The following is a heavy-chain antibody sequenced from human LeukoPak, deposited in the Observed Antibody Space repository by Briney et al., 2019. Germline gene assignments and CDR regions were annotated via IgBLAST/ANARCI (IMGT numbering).Heavy chain of an antibody. D-gene: IGHD2-8*01. Sequence: SETLSLTCAVYGGSFSGYYWSWIRQPPGKGLEWIGEINHSGSTNYNPSLKSRVTISVDTSKNQFSLKLSSVTAADTAVYYCARLYRGYWGQGTLVTVSS. V-gene: IGHV4-34*01. CDR2: INHSGST. CDR1: GGSFSGYY. J-gene: IGHJ4*02. CDR3: ARLYRGY.